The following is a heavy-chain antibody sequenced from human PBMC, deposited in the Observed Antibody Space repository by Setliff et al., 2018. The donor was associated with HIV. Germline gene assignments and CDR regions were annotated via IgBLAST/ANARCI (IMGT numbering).Heavy chain of an antibody. CDR3: ARDNYDDYSRVQMDV. V-gene: IGHV1-18*04. CDR2: ISTYKGNT. CDR1: GYTFTSYG. Sequence: ASVKVSCKASGYTFTSYGISWVRQAPGQGLEWMGWISTYKGNTKYEQKFQGRVTMTTDTSTSTAYMELSSLRSDDTAIYYCARDNYDDYSRVQMDVWGKGTTVTVSS. D-gene: IGHD4-17*01. J-gene: IGHJ6*04.